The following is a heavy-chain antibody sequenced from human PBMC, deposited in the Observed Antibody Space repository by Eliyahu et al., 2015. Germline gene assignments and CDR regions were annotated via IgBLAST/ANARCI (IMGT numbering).Heavy chain of an antibody. J-gene: IGHJ4*02. CDR2: IYYGGNT. D-gene: IGHD2-15*01. CDR3: ARGFCSDGSCYSFNY. V-gene: IGHV4-59*02. Sequence: QVRLQESGPGLVKPSEXLXLTCTISGGSVNNYYWNWIRQPPGKGLEWIGYIYYGGNTNYNPSLKNRVTISVDTSKNHFSLNLTSVTAADTAVYFCARGFCSDGSCYSFNYWGPGTLVTVSS. CDR1: GGSVNNYY.